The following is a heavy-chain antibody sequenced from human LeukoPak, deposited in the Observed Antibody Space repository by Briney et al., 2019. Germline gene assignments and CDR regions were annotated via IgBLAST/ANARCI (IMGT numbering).Heavy chain of an antibody. Sequence: GSLRLSCAASGFTFSSYSMNWVRQAPGKGLEWVSSISSSSSYIYYADSVKGRFTISRDNAKNSLYLQMNSLRAEDTAAYYCARDARLVGADYWGQGTLVTVSS. CDR2: ISSSSSYI. D-gene: IGHD1-26*01. V-gene: IGHV3-21*01. J-gene: IGHJ4*02. CDR1: GFTFSSYS. CDR3: ARDARLVGADY.